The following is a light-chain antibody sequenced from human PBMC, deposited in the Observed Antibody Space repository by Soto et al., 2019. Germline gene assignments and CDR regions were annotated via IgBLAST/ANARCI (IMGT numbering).Light chain of an antibody. CDR3: QAYDNCLSGSSC. CDR1: GSNIGAGYS. Sequence: QSALTQPPSVSGAPGQRVTIPCTGSGSNIGAGYSVHWYQQVPGTAPKLLIYANNNRPSGVPDRFSGSKTATSASLAITGLEAEDEAHYYCQAYDNCLSGSSCFGPGTKVTVL. CDR2: ANN. V-gene: IGLV1-40*01. J-gene: IGLJ1*01.